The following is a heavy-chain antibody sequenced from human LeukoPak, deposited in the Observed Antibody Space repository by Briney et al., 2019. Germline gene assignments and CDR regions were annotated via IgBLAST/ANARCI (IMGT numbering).Heavy chain of an antibody. CDR2: IYPGDSDT. CDR3: ARPQDGCSSTTCSFDY. J-gene: IGHJ4*02. D-gene: IGHD2-2*01. V-gene: IGHV5-51*01. CDR1: GYISTIYW. Sequence: GESLKISCKASGYISTIYWIGWVRQMPGKGLEWMEIIYPGDSDTRYSPSFQGQVTISADRSISTAYLQWSSLKASDTAMYYCARPQDGCSSTTCSFDYWGQGTLVTVSS.